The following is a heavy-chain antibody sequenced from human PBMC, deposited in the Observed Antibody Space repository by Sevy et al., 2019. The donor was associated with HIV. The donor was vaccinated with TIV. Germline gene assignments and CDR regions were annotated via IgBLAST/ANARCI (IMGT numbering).Heavy chain of an antibody. V-gene: IGHV3-11*06. CDR1: GFTFSDYY. CDR2: ISSSSSYT. D-gene: IGHD2-2*01. CDR3: ARGANCSSTSGYDEGYFDY. J-gene: IGHJ4*02. Sequence: GGSLRLSCAASGFTFSDYYMSWIRQAPGKGLEWVSYISSSSSYTNYAASVKGRFTISRDNAKNSLYLQMNGLRAEDTAVYYCARGANCSSTSGYDEGYFDYWGQGTLVTVSS.